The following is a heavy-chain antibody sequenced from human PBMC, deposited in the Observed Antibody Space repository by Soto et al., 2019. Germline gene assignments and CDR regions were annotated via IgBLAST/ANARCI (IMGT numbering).Heavy chain of an antibody. J-gene: IGHJ6*02. CDR2: INAGNGNT. CDR1: GYTFTSYA. CDR3: ARDLGGYYDFWSGYSGYYGMDV. D-gene: IGHD3-3*01. V-gene: IGHV1-3*01. Sequence: QVQLVQSGAEVKKPGASVKVSCQASGYTFTSYAMHWVRQAPGQRLEWMGWINAGNGNTKYSQKFQGRVTITRDTSASTAYMELSSLRSEDTAVYYCARDLGGYYDFWSGYSGYYGMDVWGQGTTVTVSS.